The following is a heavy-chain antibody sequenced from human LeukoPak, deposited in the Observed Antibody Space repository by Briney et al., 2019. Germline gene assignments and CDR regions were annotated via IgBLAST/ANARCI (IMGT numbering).Heavy chain of an antibody. CDR3: ARDLAWGAFDY. CDR2: ISPRGGGT. V-gene: IGHV3-23*01. J-gene: IGHJ4*02. CDR1: GFTVSSNS. D-gene: IGHD7-27*01. Sequence: PGGSLRLSCTVSGFTVSSNSWSWVRQAPGKGLEWLSGISPRGGGTYYADSVKGRFTISRDDSKNTLSLQMNSLRVEDTAVYYCARDLAWGAFDYWGQGTLVTVSS.